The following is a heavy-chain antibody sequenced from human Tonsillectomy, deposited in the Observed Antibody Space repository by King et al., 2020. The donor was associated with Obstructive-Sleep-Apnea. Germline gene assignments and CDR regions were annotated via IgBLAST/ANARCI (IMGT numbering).Heavy chain of an antibody. CDR1: GGSISSSSYY. CDR3: ARTAAAWWLVDGVER. CDR2: IYYSGNT. Sequence: PLQESGPGLVKPSETLSLTCTVSGGSISSSSYYWGWIRQPPGKGLEWIGSIYYSGNTYYNPSLKSRVTISVDTSKKQFSLKVSFVTAADTAVYYCARTAAAWWLVDGVERWGQGTTVTV. D-gene: IGHD6-13*01. J-gene: IGHJ6*02. V-gene: IGHV4-39*07.